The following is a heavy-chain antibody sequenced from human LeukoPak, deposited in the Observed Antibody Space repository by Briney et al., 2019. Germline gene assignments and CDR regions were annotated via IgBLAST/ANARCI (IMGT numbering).Heavy chain of an antibody. CDR3: AKAARAIAAAGSDY. D-gene: IGHD6-13*01. CDR1: GFTFSSYA. V-gene: IGHV3-23*01. Sequence: GGSLRLSCAASGFTFSSYAMSWVRQAPGKGLEWVSAISGSGGTTYYADSVKGRFTISRDNPKNTLYLQMNSLRAEDTAVYYCAKAARAIAAAGSDYWGQGTLVTVSS. CDR2: ISGSGGTT. J-gene: IGHJ4*02.